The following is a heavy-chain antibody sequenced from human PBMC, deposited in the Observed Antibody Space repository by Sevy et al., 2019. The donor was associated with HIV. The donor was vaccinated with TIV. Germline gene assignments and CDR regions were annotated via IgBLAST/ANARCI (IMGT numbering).Heavy chain of an antibody. Sequence: GGSLRLSCAASGFTFSGYWMSWVRQAPGKGLEWVANINQDGGDKYYVDSVKGRFNISRDNAKNSLYLQTNSLRAEDTALYYCVRDITFGELGNWFDPWGQGTLVTVSS. D-gene: IGHD3-10*01. V-gene: IGHV3-7*01. CDR3: VRDITFGELGNWFDP. J-gene: IGHJ5*02. CDR2: INQDGGDK. CDR1: GFTFSGYW.